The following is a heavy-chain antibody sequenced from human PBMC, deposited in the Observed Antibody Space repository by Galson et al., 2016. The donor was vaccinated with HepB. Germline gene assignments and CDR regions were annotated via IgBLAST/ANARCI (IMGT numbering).Heavy chain of an antibody. CDR3: ATWGFTLGVDH. CDR2: ISYDGTDK. J-gene: IGHJ4*02. V-gene: IGHV3-30-3*01. CDR1: GIIFRSND. Sequence: SLRLSCAASGIIFRSNDMHWVRQAPGKGLEWVAAISYDGTDKYYADSVKGRFTISRDNSKNTLFLQMNSLRAEDTAMYYCATWGFTLGVDHWGQGILVTVSS. D-gene: IGHD3-16*01.